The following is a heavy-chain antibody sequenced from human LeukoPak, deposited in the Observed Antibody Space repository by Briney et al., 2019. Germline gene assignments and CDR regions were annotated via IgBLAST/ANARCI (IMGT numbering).Heavy chain of an antibody. V-gene: IGHV3-11*01. Sequence: GGSLRLSCAASGFSFSDSYMTWIRQAPGKGLEWVSYISGSGSTIYYADSVKGRFTISRDNAKNSLYLQMNSLRAEDTAVYYCARDSAGDYWGQGTLVTVSS. CDR2: ISGSGSTI. CDR1: GFSFSDSY. J-gene: IGHJ4*02. CDR3: ARDSAGDY.